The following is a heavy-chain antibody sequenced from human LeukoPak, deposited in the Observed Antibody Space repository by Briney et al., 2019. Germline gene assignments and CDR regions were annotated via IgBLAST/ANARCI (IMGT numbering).Heavy chain of an antibody. CDR3: ARGHCSSSWYAVGY. CDR2: IYHSGST. V-gene: IGHV4-30-2*01. D-gene: IGHD6-13*01. CDR1: GGSISSGDYY. Sequence: PSETLSLTCAVSGGSISSGDYYWSWIRQPPGKGLEWIGYIYHSGSTYYNPSLKSRVTISVDRSKNQFSLKLSSVTAADTAVYYCARGHCSSSWYAVGYWGQGTLVTVSS. J-gene: IGHJ4*02.